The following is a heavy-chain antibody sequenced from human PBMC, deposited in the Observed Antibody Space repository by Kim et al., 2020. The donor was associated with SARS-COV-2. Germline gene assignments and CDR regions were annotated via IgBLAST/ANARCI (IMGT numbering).Heavy chain of an antibody. J-gene: IGHJ4*02. CDR1: GFTFTDYW. Sequence: GGSLRLSCVVSGFTFTDYWMNWVRQALGKGLEWVANINPAGSDKYYVDSVKGRFTIFRDNAKNSLFLQMNSLRVEDTAVYYCGRGDPDYWGQGTLVTVSS. CDR3: GRGDPDY. CDR2: INPAGSDK. V-gene: IGHV3-7*01.